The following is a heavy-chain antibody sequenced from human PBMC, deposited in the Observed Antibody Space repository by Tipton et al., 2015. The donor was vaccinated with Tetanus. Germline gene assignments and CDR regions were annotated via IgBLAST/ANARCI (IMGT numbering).Heavy chain of an antibody. CDR1: GDSMTRYY. Sequence: TLSLTCTVSGDSMTRYYWSWIRQPPGKGLEWIGNIYSSGSANYNPPLRSRVTISVAASKDRFSLKLTSVTAADTAVYYCARIHDFLSGHFDFWGQGTLVTVSS. CDR2: IYSSGSA. CDR3: ARIHDFLSGHFDF. J-gene: IGHJ4*02. D-gene: IGHD3-3*01. V-gene: IGHV4-59*01.